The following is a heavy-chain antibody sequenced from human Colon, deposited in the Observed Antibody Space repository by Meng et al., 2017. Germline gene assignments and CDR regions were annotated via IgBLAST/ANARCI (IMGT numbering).Heavy chain of an antibody. Sequence: GASLKISCGASGFNFGDYIMHWVRQSPGRGLEWISRIVPDGDITTSADSVKGRFTVSRDNAKTTLYLQMNILRADETAVYYCARNLGWVLFDYWGQGALVTVSS. CDR3: ARNLGWVLFDY. CDR2: IVPDGDIT. D-gene: IGHD3-3*01. J-gene: IGHJ4*02. CDR1: GFNFGDYI. V-gene: IGHV3-74*01.